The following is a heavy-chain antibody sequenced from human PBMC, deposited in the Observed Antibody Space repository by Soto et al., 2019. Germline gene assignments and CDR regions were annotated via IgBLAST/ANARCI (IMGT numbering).Heavy chain of an antibody. D-gene: IGHD1-26*01. V-gene: IGHV4-34*02. Sequence: QVQLQQWGAGLLKPSETLSLTCAVYGGSFSDDYWTWIRQPPGRGLEWIGEINRSGGTIYNPSLERRVTISADTSKNQFSLKLTSVTAADTAVYYCARGPYSRGVGATNPSHWGQGTLVTVSS. J-gene: IGHJ4*02. CDR3: ARGPYSRGVGATNPSH. CDR2: INRSGGT. CDR1: GGSFSDDY.